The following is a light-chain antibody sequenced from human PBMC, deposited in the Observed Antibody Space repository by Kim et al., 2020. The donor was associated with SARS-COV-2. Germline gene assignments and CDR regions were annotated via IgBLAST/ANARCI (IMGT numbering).Light chain of an antibody. V-gene: IGLV3-21*04. Sequence: SYELTQPPSVSVAPGKTARITCGGNNIGSKSVHWYQQKPGQAPVLVIYYDSDRPSGLPERFSGSNSGNTATLTISRVEAGDEADYYCQVWDSSSDHPVVFGGGTQLTVL. CDR2: YDS. CDR1: NIGSKS. CDR3: QVWDSSSDHPVV. J-gene: IGLJ2*01.